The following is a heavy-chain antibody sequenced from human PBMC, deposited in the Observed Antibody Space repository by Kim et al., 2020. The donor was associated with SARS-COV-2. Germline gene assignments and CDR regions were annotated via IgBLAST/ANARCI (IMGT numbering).Heavy chain of an antibody. Sequence: SETLSLTCTVSGGSVSSGSYYWSWIRQPPGKGLEWIGYIYYSGSTNYNPSLKSRVTISVDTSKNQFSLKLSSVTAADTAVYYCARRPVLRFLDPNWFDPWGQGTLVTVSS. CDR2: IYYSGST. D-gene: IGHD3-3*01. J-gene: IGHJ5*02. CDR3: ARRPVLRFLDPNWFDP. CDR1: GGSVSSGSYY. V-gene: IGHV4-61*01.